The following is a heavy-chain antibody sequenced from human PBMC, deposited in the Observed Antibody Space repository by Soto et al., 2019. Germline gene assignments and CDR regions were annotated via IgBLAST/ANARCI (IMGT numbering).Heavy chain of an antibody. CDR1: GFTFSSYA. Sequence: HPGGSLRLSCAASGFTFSSYAMHWVRQAPGKGLEWVAVISYDGSNKYYADSVKGRFTISRDNSKNTLYLQMNSLRAEDTAVYYCARSGTGIAAAGTFGPNYYYYYGMDVWGQGTTVTVSS. J-gene: IGHJ6*02. CDR2: ISYDGSNK. CDR3: ARSGTGIAAAGTFGPNYYYYYGMDV. V-gene: IGHV3-30-3*01. D-gene: IGHD6-13*01.